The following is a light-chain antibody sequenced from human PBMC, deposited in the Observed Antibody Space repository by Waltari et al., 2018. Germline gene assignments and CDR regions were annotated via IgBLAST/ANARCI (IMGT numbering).Light chain of an antibody. J-gene: IGKJ4*01. Sequence: EIVLTQSPATLSLSPGDRATLSCRASQSVSSYLAWYQQKPGQAPRLLIYDASKRATGITVRFSGSGSGTDFTLTINTLEPEDFAVYYCQQRGHWLTFGGGTKVEIK. CDR3: QQRGHWLT. CDR1: QSVSSY. CDR2: DAS. V-gene: IGKV3-11*01.